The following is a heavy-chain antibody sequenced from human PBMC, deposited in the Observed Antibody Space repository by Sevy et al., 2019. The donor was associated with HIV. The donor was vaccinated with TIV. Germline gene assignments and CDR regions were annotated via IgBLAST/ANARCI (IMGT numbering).Heavy chain of an antibody. J-gene: IGHJ4*02. Sequence: ASVKVSCKVSGYTLTELSMHWVRQAPGKGLEWMGGFAPEDGETIYAQKFQGRVTMTEDTSTDTAYMELSSLRSEDTAVYYCATMEYFYDSSAYLSGDYWGQGTLVTVSS. V-gene: IGHV1-24*01. CDR2: FAPEDGET. D-gene: IGHD3-22*01. CDR1: GYTLTELS. CDR3: ATMEYFYDSSAYLSGDY.